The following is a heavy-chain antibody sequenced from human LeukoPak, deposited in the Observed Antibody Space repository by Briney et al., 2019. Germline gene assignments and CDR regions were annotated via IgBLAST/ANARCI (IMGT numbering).Heavy chain of an antibody. V-gene: IGHV3-11*04. Sequence: GGSLRLSCAASGFTFSDSYMSWIRQAPGKGLEWLSYISNGGSTIYYADSVKGRFTISRDNAHNSLYLQMNSLRVEDSAVYYCSRDPRLLDYWGKGTLVTVSS. CDR2: ISNGGSTI. J-gene: IGHJ4*02. CDR1: GFTFSDSY. CDR3: SRDPRLLDY.